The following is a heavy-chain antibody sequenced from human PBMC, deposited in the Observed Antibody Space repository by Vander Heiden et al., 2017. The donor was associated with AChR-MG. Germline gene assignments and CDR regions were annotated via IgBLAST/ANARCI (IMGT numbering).Heavy chain of an antibody. J-gene: IGHJ5*02. Sequence: EVLLVESGGGLVQPGRSLRLSCAASGFIFDDYAMYWVRQAPGKGLEWVSGISWNSGRIGYADSVKGRFTISRDNAKNSLYLKMNSLRAEDTALYYCAKDGIAADTWGQGTLVTVSS. V-gene: IGHV3-9*01. D-gene: IGHD6-13*01. CDR2: ISWNSGRI. CDR3: AKDGIAADT. CDR1: GFIFDDYA.